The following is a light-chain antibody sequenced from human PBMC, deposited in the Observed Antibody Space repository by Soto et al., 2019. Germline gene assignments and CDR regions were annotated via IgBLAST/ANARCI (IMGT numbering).Light chain of an antibody. CDR1: QSVSHRY. CDR2: RVY. Sequence: EVVLTQSPCTLALSPGGCATLYCRASQSVSHRYFAWYQQKPGQASRLLIYRVYRRATGVEDRFSGSGSGRAFTITISRLEPEDSAVYYCQQSGNVPLTFGGGTKV. CDR3: QQSGNVPLT. V-gene: IGKV3-20*01. J-gene: IGKJ4*01.